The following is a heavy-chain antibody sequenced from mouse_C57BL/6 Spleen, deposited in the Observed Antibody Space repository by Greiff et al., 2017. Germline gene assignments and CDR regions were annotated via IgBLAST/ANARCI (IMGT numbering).Heavy chain of an antibody. Sequence: EVKLQESGGGLVKPGGSLKLSCAASGFTFSDYGMHWVRQAPEKGLEWVAYISSGSSTIYYADTVKGRFTISRDNAKNTLFLQMTSLRSEDTAMYYCARERFRYAMDYWGQGTSVTVSS. CDR1: GFTFSDYG. CDR2: ISSGSSTI. J-gene: IGHJ4*01. CDR3: ARERFRYAMDY. V-gene: IGHV5-17*01.